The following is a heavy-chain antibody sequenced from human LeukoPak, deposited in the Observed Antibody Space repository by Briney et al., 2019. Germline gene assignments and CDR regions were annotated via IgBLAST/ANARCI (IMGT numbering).Heavy chain of an antibody. CDR2: INTNTGNP. CDR1: GYTFTSYA. Sequence: ASVKVSCKASGYTFTSYAVNWVRQAPGQGLEWMGWINTNTGNPTYAQAFTGRFVFSLDTSVSTAYLQISSLKAEDTAVYYCARDRLNGVYELFDPWGQGTLVTVSS. CDR3: ARDRLNGVYELFDP. J-gene: IGHJ5*02. D-gene: IGHD2-8*01. V-gene: IGHV7-4-1*02.